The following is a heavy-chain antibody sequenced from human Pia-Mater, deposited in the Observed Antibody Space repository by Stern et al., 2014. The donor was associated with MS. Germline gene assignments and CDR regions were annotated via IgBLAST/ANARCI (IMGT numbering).Heavy chain of an antibody. V-gene: IGHV3-33*01. D-gene: IGHD6-13*01. CDR1: GFTFSNYG. Sequence: VQLVESGGGVVQPGRSQRLSCAASGFTFSNYGMHWARQAPVKGLEWVAFIWFDGSNKYYSDSVKGRFTISRDNSKNTLYLQMNSLRAEDTAVYYCARALQLKSGHNWFDPWGQGTLVTVSS. CDR2: IWFDGSNK. CDR3: ARALQLKSGHNWFDP. J-gene: IGHJ5*02.